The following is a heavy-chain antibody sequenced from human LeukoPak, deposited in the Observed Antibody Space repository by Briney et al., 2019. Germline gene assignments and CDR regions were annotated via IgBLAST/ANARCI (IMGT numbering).Heavy chain of an antibody. D-gene: IGHD5-18*01. J-gene: IGHJ4*02. Sequence: GGSLRLSCAASGFTFSSYAMSWVRQAPGKGLEWVSVIYSGGSTYYADSVKGRFTISRDNSKNTLYLQMNSLRAEDTAVYYCARDLRGYSYGYDAVWGQGTLVTVSS. V-gene: IGHV3-53*01. CDR1: GFTFSSYA. CDR2: IYSGGST. CDR3: ARDLRGYSYGYDAV.